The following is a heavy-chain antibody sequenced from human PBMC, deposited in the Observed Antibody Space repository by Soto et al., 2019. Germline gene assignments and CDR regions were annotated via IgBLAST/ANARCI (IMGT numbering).Heavy chain of an antibody. J-gene: IGHJ5*02. D-gene: IGHD6-6*01. CDR2: ISWNSGNI. CDR3: VKASTYSSSQGWFDP. CDR1: GFTVSSNY. V-gene: IGHV3-9*01. Sequence: GGSLRLSCAASGFTVSSNYMSWVRQAPGKGLEWVSGISWNSGNIDYADSVKGRFTISRDNAKNSLYLQMNSLRAEDTALYYCVKASTYSSSQGWFDPWGQGTMVTVSS.